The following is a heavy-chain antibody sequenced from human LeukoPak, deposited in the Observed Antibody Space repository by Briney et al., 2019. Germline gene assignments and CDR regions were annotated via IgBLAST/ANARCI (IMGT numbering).Heavy chain of an antibody. Sequence: ASVKVSCKASGYTFTGYYMHWVRQAPGQGLEWMGGINPNSGGTNYAQKFQGRVTMTRDTSISTAYMELSRLRSDDTAVYYCARDLGHSSGWYGGAFDIWGQGTMVTVSS. CDR1: GYTFTGYY. V-gene: IGHV1-2*02. J-gene: IGHJ3*02. D-gene: IGHD6-19*01. CDR2: INPNSGGT. CDR3: ARDLGHSSGWYGGAFDI.